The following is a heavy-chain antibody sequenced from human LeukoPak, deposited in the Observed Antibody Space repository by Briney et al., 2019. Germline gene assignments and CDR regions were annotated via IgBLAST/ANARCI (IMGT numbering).Heavy chain of an antibody. CDR1: GGSISSYY. D-gene: IGHD2-15*01. CDR3: ARDICSGGSCYSAS. CDR2: IYTSGST. V-gene: IGHV4-4*07. Sequence: PSETLSLTCTVSGGSISSYYWSWIRQPAGKGLEWIGRIYTSGSTNYNPSLKSRVTMSVDTSKNQFSLKPSSVTAADTAVYYCARDICSGGSCYSASWGQGTLVTVSS. J-gene: IGHJ5*02.